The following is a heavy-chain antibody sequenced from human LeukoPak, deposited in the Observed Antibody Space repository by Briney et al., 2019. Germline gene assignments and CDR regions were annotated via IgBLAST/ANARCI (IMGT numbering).Heavy chain of an antibody. CDR1: GGSFSGYY. CDR2: INHSGST. J-gene: IGHJ6*02. D-gene: IGHD6-6*01. Sequence: PSETLSLTCAVYGGSFSGYYWSWIRQPPGKGLEWIGEINHSGSTNYNPSLKSRVTISVDTSKNQFSLKLSSVTAADTAVYYCARAQYSSSVWADYYYGMDVWGQGTTVTVSS. V-gene: IGHV4-34*01. CDR3: ARAQYSSSVWADYYYGMDV.